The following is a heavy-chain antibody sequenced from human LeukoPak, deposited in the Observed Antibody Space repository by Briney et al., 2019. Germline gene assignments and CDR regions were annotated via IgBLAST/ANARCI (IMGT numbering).Heavy chain of an antibody. CDR1: GFTFSSYA. CDR2: ISGSGGSI. D-gene: IGHD3-22*01. Sequence: QTGGSLRLSCAASGFTFSSYAMSWVRQAPGKGLKWVSGISGSGGSIYYADSVRGRFTISRDNSKNTLYLQMNSLRAEDTAVYYCAKGSYDSSGYYSVSVDYWGQGTLVTVSS. CDR3: AKGSYDSSGYYSVSVDY. V-gene: IGHV3-23*01. J-gene: IGHJ4*02.